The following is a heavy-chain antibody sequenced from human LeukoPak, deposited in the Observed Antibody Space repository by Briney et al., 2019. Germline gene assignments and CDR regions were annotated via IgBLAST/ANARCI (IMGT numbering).Heavy chain of an antibody. J-gene: IGHJ4*02. CDR1: GFTFSEYW. Sequence: GGSLRLSCVAFGFTFSEYWMTWVRQAPGKGLEWVANIKQDGTEKHYVDSVKGRFTISRDNTENSMYLQMNSLRVEDTAVYFCAGGEAWTAEDWGQGTQVTVSS. CDR2: IKQDGTEK. CDR3: AGGEAWTAED. V-gene: IGHV3-7*03. D-gene: IGHD3/OR15-3a*01.